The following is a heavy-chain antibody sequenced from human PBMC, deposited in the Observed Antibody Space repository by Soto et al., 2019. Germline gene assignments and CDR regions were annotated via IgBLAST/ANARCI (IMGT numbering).Heavy chain of an antibody. Sequence: EVQLVESGGGVVRPGGSLRLSCAASGFTFDDYAMSWVRQAPGKGLEWVAGINWNGRSTTYADSLKGRFTISRDNAKNSLHLQINSLRAEDTALYFCARCSSTSCYIMASFDYWGQGTLVTFSS. J-gene: IGHJ4*02. CDR2: INWNGRST. CDR1: GFTFDDYA. D-gene: IGHD2-2*02. V-gene: IGHV3-20*04. CDR3: ARCSSTSCYIMASFDY.